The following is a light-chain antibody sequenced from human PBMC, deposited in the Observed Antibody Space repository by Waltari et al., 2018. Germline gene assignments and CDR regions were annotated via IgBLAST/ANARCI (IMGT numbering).Light chain of an antibody. J-gene: IGKJ2*01. CDR1: PSAASIY. V-gene: IGKV3-20*01. CDR3: QQYGDSPLYT. CDR2: GAS. Sequence: ESVLTQSPGTLSLSPGERATLSCRASPSAASIYLAWYQQKPGQAPRLLIYGASNRATGIPDRFSGSGSGKDFTLTISRLEPEDFAVYYCQQYGDSPLYTFGRGTKLEIK.